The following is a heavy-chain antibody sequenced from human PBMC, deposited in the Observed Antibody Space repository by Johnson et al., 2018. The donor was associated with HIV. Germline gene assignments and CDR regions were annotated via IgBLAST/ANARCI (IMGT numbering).Heavy chain of an antibody. CDR2: ITSNGGST. Sequence: VQLVESVGGLVQPGGSLRLSCAASGFTFSNYAMHWVRQAPGNGLEYVSAITSNGGSTYYANSVKGRFIISRDNSKNTLYLQMGSLRVEDMAVYYCARALRYSGGLLSFDILGQGTMVTVSS. CDR1: GFTFSNYA. CDR3: ARALRYSGGLLSFDI. D-gene: IGHD1-26*01. J-gene: IGHJ3*02. V-gene: IGHV3-64*01.